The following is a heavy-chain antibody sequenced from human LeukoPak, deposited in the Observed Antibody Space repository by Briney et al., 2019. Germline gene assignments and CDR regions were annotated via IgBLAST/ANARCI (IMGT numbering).Heavy chain of an antibody. CDR3: ARPGSLGAFDI. Sequence: SETLSLTCTVSGGSISSSSYYWGWIRQPPGKGLEWIGSIYYSGSTYYNPSLKSRVTISVDTSKNQFSLKLSSVTAADTAVYYCARPGSLGAFDIWGQGTMVTVSS. CDR2: IYYSGST. D-gene: IGHD3-10*01. J-gene: IGHJ3*02. V-gene: IGHV4-39*01. CDR1: GGSISSSSYY.